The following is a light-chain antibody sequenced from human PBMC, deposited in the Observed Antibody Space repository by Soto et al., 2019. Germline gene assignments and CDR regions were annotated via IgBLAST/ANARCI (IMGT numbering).Light chain of an antibody. J-gene: IGKJ1*01. V-gene: IGKV4-1*01. CDR2: WAS. CDR3: QQYYSTPPT. CDR1: QSVLYSSNNENY. Sequence: DIVMTQSPDSLAVSLGERATINCKSSQSVLYSSNNENYLAWYQQKPGQPPNLLIYWASTRESGVPDRFSGRGSGTDFTLTIRSLQAEDEAVYYCQQYYSTPPTFGQATKVEIK.